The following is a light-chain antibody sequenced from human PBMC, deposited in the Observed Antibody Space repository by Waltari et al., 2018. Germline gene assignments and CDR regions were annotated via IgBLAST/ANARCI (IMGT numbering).Light chain of an antibody. J-gene: IGKJ4*01. CDR2: GAS. CDR3: QQYDGSVVT. V-gene: IGKV3-20*01. Sequence: EIVLTQSPGTLSVSPGERVTVSCRASQTITGSWLTWYHQKPGQAPRLLIYGASNRAPGIPDRFNGSGSGTDFTLTISRLEPEDSAVYYCQQYDGSVVTFGGGTKVEIK. CDR1: QTITGSW.